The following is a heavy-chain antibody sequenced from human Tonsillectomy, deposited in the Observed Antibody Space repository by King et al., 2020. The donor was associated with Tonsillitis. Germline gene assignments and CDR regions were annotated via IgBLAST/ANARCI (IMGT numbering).Heavy chain of an antibody. V-gene: IGHV3-23*04. CDR1: GFTFSSYA. D-gene: IGHD3-10*01. CDR2: ISGSGGST. Sequence: VQLVESGGGLVQPGGSLRLSCAASGFTFSSYAMSWVRQAPGKGLEWVSAISGSGGSTYYADSVKGRFTISRDNSKNTLYLQMNSLRAEDTAVYYCAKGGDYYCSPTYYYYGMDVWGQGTTVTVSS. CDR3: AKGGDYYCSPTYYYYGMDV. J-gene: IGHJ6*02.